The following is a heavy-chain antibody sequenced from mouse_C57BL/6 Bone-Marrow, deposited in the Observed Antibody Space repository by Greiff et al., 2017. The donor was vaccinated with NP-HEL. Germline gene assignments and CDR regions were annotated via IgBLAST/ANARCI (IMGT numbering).Heavy chain of an antibody. Sequence: EVQLQQSGPELVKPGASVKISCKASGYSFTDYNMNWVKQSPGKSLEWIGVINPNYGTTSYNQKFKGKATLTVDQSSSTAYMQLNSLTSEDSAVYYGACYYYGSSYEGAWFAYWGQGTLVTVSA. J-gene: IGHJ3*01. V-gene: IGHV1-39*01. D-gene: IGHD1-1*01. CDR2: INPNYGTT. CDR1: GYSFTDYN. CDR3: ACYYYGSSYEGAWFAY.